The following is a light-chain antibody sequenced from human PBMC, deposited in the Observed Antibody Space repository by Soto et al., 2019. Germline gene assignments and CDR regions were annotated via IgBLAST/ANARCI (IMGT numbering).Light chain of an antibody. J-gene: IGLJ1*01. CDR3: SSYTNINTRACV. V-gene: IGLV2-14*01. CDR1: SSDVGYYYY. Sequence: QSVLTQPASVSGSPGQSITISCTGTSSDVGYYYYVSWYQQHPGKAPKLIIYEVTDRPSGVSNRFSGSKSGNTASLTISGLQAEDEAEYYCSSYTNINTRACVFGTGTKVTVL. CDR2: EVT.